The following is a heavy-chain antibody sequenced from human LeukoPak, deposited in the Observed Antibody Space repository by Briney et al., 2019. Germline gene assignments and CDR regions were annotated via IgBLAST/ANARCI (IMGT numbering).Heavy chain of an antibody. Sequence: SETLSLTCTVSGGPIRSGTNSWGWVRQPPGRGLEWIGTFHYSGSTYYNPSLNSRVTVSVDTSKNAFSLKLTSVTAADTAVYYCARLPTGYPNWFDPWGQGTLVTVSS. J-gene: IGHJ5*02. CDR1: GGPIRSGTNS. CDR3: ARLPTGYPNWFDP. V-gene: IGHV4-39*01. CDR2: FHYSGST. D-gene: IGHD3-9*01.